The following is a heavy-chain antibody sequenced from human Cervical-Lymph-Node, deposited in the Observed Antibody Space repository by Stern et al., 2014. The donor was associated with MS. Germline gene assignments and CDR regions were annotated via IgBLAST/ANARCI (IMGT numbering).Heavy chain of an antibody. CDR2: ISYDGSNK. J-gene: IGHJ2*01. CDR3: AKTYGDPYWYFDL. V-gene: IGHV3-30-3*02. Sequence: VQLVQSGGGVVQPGRSLRLSCAASGFTFSAYAVHWVRQAPGKGLEWVSLISYDGSNKYYADSVKGRFTISRDNSMNTLYLQMNSLQPEDTALYYCAKTYGDPYWYFDLWGRGTLVTVSS. CDR1: GFTFSAYA. D-gene: IGHD4-17*01.